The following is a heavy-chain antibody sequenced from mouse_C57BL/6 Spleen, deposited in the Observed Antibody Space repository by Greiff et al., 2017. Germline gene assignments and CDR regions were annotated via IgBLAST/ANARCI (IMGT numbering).Heavy chain of an antibody. CDR1: GYTFTSYW. V-gene: IGHV1-69*01. Sequence: QVQLQQSGAELARPGASVKLSCKASGYTFTSYWMHWVKQRPGQGLGWIGEIDPSDSYTNYNQKFKGKSTLTVDKSSSTAYMQLSSLTSEDSAVYYCATYGRATAGFAYWGQGTLVTVSA. CDR3: ATYGRATAGFAY. CDR2: IDPSDSYT. J-gene: IGHJ3*01. D-gene: IGHD1-1*01.